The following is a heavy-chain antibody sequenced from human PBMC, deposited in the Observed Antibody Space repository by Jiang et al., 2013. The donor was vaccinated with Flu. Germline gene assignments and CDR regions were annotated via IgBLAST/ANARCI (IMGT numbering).Heavy chain of an antibody. Sequence: TNYAQKFQGRVTMTRDTSISTAYMELSRLRSDDTAVYYCARTYYYDSSGYFDAFDIWGQGTMVTVSS. CDR2: T. J-gene: IGHJ3*02. CDR3: ARTYYYDSSGYFDAFDI. D-gene: IGHD3-22*01. V-gene: IGHV1-2*02.